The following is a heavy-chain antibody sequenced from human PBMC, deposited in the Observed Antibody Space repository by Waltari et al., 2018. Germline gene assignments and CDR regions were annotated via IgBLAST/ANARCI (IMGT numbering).Heavy chain of an antibody. CDR2: ISGSGGST. V-gene: IGHV3-23*01. Sequence: EVQLLESGGGLVQPGGSLRLSCAASGFTFSSYAMSWVRPAPGKGLEWVSAISGSGGSTYYADSVKGRFTISRDNSKNTLYLQMNSLRAEDTAVYYCAKGYYDSSGYAPYFPVDYWGQGTLVTVSS. CDR1: GFTFSSYA. CDR3: AKGYYDSSGYAPYFPVDY. J-gene: IGHJ4*02. D-gene: IGHD3-22*01.